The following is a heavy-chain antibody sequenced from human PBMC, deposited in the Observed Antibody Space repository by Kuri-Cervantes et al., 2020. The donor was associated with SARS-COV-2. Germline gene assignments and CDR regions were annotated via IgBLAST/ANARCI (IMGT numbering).Heavy chain of an antibody. CDR1: GFTFSNYA. V-gene: IGHV3-64*02. CDR2: ISSNGDST. Sequence: GGSLRLSCAASGFTFSNYAMYWVRQAPGKGLEYVSAISSNGDSTYYADSVKGRFTMSRDNSKNTLYLQMGSLRAEDMAVYYCARVSRSGYLDYWGQGTLVTDSS. J-gene: IGHJ4*02. D-gene: IGHD3-3*01. CDR3: ARVSRSGYLDY.